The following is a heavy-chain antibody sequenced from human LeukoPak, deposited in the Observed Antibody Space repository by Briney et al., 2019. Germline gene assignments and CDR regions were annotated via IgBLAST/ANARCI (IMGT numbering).Heavy chain of an antibody. CDR3: ARATVYDSSGYNFDY. D-gene: IGHD3-22*01. CDR1: GGTFISYA. V-gene: IGHV1-69*05. CDR2: IIPIFGTA. J-gene: IGHJ4*02. Sequence: ASVKVSCKASGGTFISYAISWVRQAPGQGLEWMGRIIPIFGTANYAQKFQGRVTITTDESTSTAYMQLSSLRSEDTAVYYCARATVYDSSGYNFDYWGQGTLVTVSS.